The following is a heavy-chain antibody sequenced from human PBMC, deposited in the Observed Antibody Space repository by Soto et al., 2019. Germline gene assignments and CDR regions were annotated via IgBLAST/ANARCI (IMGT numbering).Heavy chain of an antibody. D-gene: IGHD6-13*01. CDR1: GGTFSSYA. CDR3: ASPRQPGIAAAGTGY. V-gene: IGHV1-69*05. CDR2: IIPIFGTA. Sequence: SVKVSCKACGGTFSSYAISWVRQAPGQGLEWMGGIIPIFGTANYAQKFQGRVTMTRDTSISTAYMELSRLRADDTAVYYCASPRQPGIAAAGTGYWGQGTLVTVSS. J-gene: IGHJ4*02.